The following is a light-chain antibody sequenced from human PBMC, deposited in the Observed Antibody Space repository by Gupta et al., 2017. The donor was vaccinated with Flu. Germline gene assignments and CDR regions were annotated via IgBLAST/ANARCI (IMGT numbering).Light chain of an antibody. Sequence: QSMLTQPPSVSGAPGQRVTISCTVSSSKIGADFDVHWYQQLPGAAPKLLIYGNANRPSGVPDRFSGSKSGTSASLAITGLQAEDEADYYCQSFDSSLSGSVFGGGTKLTVL. J-gene: IGLJ3*02. CDR2: GNA. CDR3: QSFDSSLSGSV. V-gene: IGLV1-40*01. CDR1: SSKIGADFD.